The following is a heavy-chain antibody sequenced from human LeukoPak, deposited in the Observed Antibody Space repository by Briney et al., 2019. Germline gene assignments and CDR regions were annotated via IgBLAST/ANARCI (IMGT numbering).Heavy chain of an antibody. CDR2: INHSGST. Sequence: SETLSLTCAVYGGSFSGYYWSWIRQPPGKGLEWIGEINHSGSTNYNPSLKSRVTISVDKSKNQFSLKLSSGTAADTAVYYCARAYSSSWLYYYYYMDVWGKGTTVTVSS. V-gene: IGHV4-34*01. D-gene: IGHD6-13*01. CDR1: GGSFSGYY. J-gene: IGHJ6*03. CDR3: ARAYSSSWLYYYYYMDV.